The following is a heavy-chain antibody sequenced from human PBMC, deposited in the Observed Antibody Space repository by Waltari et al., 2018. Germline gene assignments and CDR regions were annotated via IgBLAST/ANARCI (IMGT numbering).Heavy chain of an antibody. Sequence: QVQLVQSGAEVKKPGASVKVSCKASGYTFTGYYMHWVRQAPGQGLEWMGWINPNSGGTNDAQKFQGRVTMTRDPSISTAYMELSRLRSDDTAVYYCARAKWELPNFDYWGQGTLVTVSS. D-gene: IGHD1-26*01. CDR2: INPNSGGT. J-gene: IGHJ4*02. CDR1: GYTFTGYY. CDR3: ARAKWELPNFDY. V-gene: IGHV1-2*02.